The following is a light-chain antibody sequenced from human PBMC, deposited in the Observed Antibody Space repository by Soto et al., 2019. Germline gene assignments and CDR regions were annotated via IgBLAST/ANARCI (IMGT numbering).Light chain of an antibody. Sequence: QSALIQPASVSGSPGQSITISCTGSFSDVGGYNYVSWYQQHPGKAPKLIIYDVTNRPSGVSSRFAGSKSDYTASLTIYGLQAEDEAEYYCSSSRGARTLVVFGGGTKLTVL. CDR2: DVT. CDR1: FSDVGGYNY. V-gene: IGLV2-14*01. CDR3: SSSRGARTLVV. J-gene: IGLJ3*02.